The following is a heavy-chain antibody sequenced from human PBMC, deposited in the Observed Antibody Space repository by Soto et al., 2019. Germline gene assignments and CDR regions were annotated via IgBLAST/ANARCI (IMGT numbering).Heavy chain of an antibody. CDR3: ARGFNYYGSGRNGPDY. D-gene: IGHD3-10*01. J-gene: IGHJ4*02. CDR1: GGTFSSYT. V-gene: IGHV1-69*02. Sequence: ASVKVSCKASGGTFSSYTISWVRQAPGQGLEWMGRIIPILGIANYAQKFQGRVTITADKSTSTAYMELSSLRSEDTAVYYCARGFNYYGSGRNGPDYWGQGTLVTVSS. CDR2: IIPILGIA.